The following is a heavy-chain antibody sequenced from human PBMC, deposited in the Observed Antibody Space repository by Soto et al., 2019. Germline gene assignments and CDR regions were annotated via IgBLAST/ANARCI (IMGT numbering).Heavy chain of an antibody. J-gene: IGHJ4*02. Sequence: VASVKVSCKASGYTFTSYYMHWVRQAPGQGLEWMGIINPSGGSTSYAQKFQGRVTMTRDTSTSTVYMELSSLRSEDTAVYYCARARIMTTVTTVFGYWGQGTLVTVSS. CDR1: GYTFTSYY. V-gene: IGHV1-46*01. CDR2: INPSGGST. D-gene: IGHD4-4*01. CDR3: ARARIMTTVTTVFGY.